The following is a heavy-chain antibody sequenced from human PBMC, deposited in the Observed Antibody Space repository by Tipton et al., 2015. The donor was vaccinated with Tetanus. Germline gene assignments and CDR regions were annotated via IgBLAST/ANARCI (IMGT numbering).Heavy chain of an antibody. CDR3: ARNNSNLFDC. D-gene: IGHD6-13*01. J-gene: IGHJ4*01. CDR2: IGAHNGYR. CDR1: GYTFTNFG. Sequence: QLVQSGAEMKKPGASVKVSCKASGYTFTNFGISWVRQAPGQGLEWMGWIGAHNGYRHYAQRLKGRVTMTTDSSTTTAYMELRSLRSDDTAMYYCARNNSNLFDCWGHGTLVTVSS. V-gene: IGHV1-18*01.